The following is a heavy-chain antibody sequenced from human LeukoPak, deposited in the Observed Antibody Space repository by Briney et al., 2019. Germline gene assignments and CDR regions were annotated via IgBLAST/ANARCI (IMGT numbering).Heavy chain of an antibody. Sequence: SETLSLTCTVSGYSIRSGYYWGWIRQPPGKGLEWIGNIYHSGSTYYNPSLKSRVTMSIETSKNQFSLKLTSVTAADTAVYYCARDGEVLSSSWFWFDPWGQGTLVIVSS. J-gene: IGHJ5*02. D-gene: IGHD6-13*01. CDR3: ARDGEVLSSSWFWFDP. V-gene: IGHV4-38-2*02. CDR1: GYSIRSGYY. CDR2: IYHSGST.